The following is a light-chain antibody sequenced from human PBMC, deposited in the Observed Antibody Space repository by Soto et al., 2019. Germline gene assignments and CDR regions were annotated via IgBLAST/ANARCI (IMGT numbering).Light chain of an antibody. CDR3: HQYGDSPQT. CDR1: QSVSSSY. J-gene: IGKJ2*01. Sequence: EVVLTQSPGTLSLSPGERATLSCRASQSVSSSYLAWYQQKPGQAPRLLIDGASTGATGIPARFRGSGSGTDFTLTISSLEPEDSAVYFCHQYGDSPQTFGQGTKVDIK. V-gene: IGKV3-20*01. CDR2: GAS.